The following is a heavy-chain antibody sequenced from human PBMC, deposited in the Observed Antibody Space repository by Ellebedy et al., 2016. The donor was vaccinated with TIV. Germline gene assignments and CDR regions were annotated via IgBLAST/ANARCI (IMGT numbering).Heavy chain of an antibody. CDR2: IYPGGTT. CDR3: ARDRWSFNTSPYYFDY. Sequence: SETLSLTCTVSGDSIRTYYWSWIRQSAERGLEWIGRIYPGGTTNYNPSFKSRVTMSLDTSENQFSLKLRSVTAADTAVYYCARDRWSFNTSPYYFDYWGQGTLVTVSS. J-gene: IGHJ4*02. D-gene: IGHD2-2*01. CDR1: GDSIRTYY. V-gene: IGHV4-4*07.